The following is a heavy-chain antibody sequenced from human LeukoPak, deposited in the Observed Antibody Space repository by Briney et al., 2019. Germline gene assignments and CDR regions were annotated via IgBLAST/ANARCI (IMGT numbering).Heavy chain of an antibody. CDR2: IYYSGST. V-gene: IGHV4-59*08. J-gene: IGHJ6*02. CDR3: AATQLWLHPYYYGMDV. CDR1: GGSISSYY. D-gene: IGHD5-18*01. Sequence: SETLSLTCTVFGGSISSYYWSWIRQPPGKGLEWIGYIYYSGSTNYNPSLKSRVTISVDTSKNQFSLKLSSVTAADTAVYYCAATQLWLHPYYYGMDVWGQGTTVTVSS.